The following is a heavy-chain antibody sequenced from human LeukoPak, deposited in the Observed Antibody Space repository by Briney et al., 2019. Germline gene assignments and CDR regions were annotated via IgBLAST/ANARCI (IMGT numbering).Heavy chain of an antibody. CDR1: GFTVSSNE. CDR2: ISGGST. CDR3: ARGGYDILTGSGDPRSYFDY. J-gene: IGHJ4*02. V-gene: IGHV3-38-3*01. Sequence: GGSLRLSCAASGFTVSSNEMSWVRQAPGKGLEWVSSISGGSTYYADSRKGRFTISRDNSKNTPHLQMNSLRAEDTAVYYCARGGYDILTGSGDPRSYFDYWGQGTLVTVSS. D-gene: IGHD3-9*01.